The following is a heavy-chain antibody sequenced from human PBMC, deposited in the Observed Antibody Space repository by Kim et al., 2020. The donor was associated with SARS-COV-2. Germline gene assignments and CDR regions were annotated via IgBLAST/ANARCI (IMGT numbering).Heavy chain of an antibody. Sequence: SETLSLTCAVSGYSISSGHYWGWLRQSPGKRLGWIAIIYHSGSTYYNPSLESRVTISLDMSKNPFFLRQTSVTAADTAVYYCARAPEGTFDSSGFYWRGGAFDVWGQGTMVTVS. J-gene: IGHJ3*01. CDR3: ARAPEGTFDSSGFYWRGGAFDV. CDR2: IYHSGST. V-gene: IGHV4-38-2*01. D-gene: IGHD3-22*01. CDR1: GYSISSGHY.